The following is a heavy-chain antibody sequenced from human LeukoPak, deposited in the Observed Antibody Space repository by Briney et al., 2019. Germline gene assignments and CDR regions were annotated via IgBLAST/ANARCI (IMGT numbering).Heavy chain of an antibody. CDR1: GFTFSSYS. CDR2: ISSSSNYI. D-gene: IGHD5-18*01. CDR3: AGVLSVDTAMAS. Sequence: GGSLRLSCAASGFTFSSYSMNWVRQAPGKGLEWVSSISSSSNYIFHADSVKGRFTISRDNAKNSLYLQMNSLRVEDTAVYYCAGVLSVDTAMASWGQGTLVTVSS. V-gene: IGHV3-21*06. J-gene: IGHJ5*02.